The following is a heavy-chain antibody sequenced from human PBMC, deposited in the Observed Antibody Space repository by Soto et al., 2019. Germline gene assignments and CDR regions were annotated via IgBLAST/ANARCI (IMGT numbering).Heavy chain of an antibody. V-gene: IGHV3-72*01. CDR2: TRNKANNYIT. J-gene: IGHJ4*02. CDR3: GRWTSGSPDC. D-gene: IGHD1-26*01. CDR1: GFTLSDHY. Sequence: EVQLVESGGGLVQPGGSLRLSCAASGFTLSDHYMDWVLQAPGKGLEWLGRTRNKANNYITEYATSVKGRFTISRDDSKNSVYLQLNSLKSEDTAVYYCGRWTSGSPDCWGQGTLVTVSS.